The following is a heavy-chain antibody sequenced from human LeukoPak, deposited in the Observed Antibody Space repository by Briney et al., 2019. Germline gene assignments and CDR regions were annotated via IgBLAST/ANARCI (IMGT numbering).Heavy chain of an antibody. Sequence: SETLSLTCTVSGGSIGSYYWSWIRQPPGKGLEWIGNIDYSGSTIYNPALKSRVTVSVDTSKNQFSLNLTSVTAADTAVYYCAREGKLTGYFGGLGFNYWGQGILVTVSS. D-gene: IGHD6-19*01. CDR2: IDYSGST. V-gene: IGHV4-59*01. CDR3: AREGKLTGYFGGLGFNY. CDR1: GGSIGSYY. J-gene: IGHJ4*02.